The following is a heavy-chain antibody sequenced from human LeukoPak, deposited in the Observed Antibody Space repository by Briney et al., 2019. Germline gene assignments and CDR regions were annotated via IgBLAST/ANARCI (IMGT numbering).Heavy chain of an antibody. D-gene: IGHD6-19*01. CDR3: ASQYSSGWSCDY. V-gene: IGHV3-30-3*01. CDR1: GFTFSSYA. CDR2: ISYDGSNK. J-gene: IGHJ4*02. Sequence: GGSLRLSCAASGFTFSSYAVHWVRQAPGKGLEWVAVISYDGSNKYYADSVKGRFTISRDNSKNTLYLQMNSLRAEDTAVYYCASQYSSGWSCDYRGQGTLGTVS.